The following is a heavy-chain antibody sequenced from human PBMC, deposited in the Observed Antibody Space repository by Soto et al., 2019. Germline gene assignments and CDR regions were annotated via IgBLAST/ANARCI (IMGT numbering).Heavy chain of an antibody. CDR2: IYTSGST. CDR3: ARERDGMATKFFRYYYYYGMDV. D-gene: IGHD5-12*01. V-gene: IGHV4-4*07. Sequence: PETLSLTCTVSCGSISSYYWSWIRQPAGEGLEWIGRIYTSGSTNYNPSLKSRVTMSVDTSKNQFSLKLSSVTAADTAVYYCARERDGMATKFFRYYYYYGMDVWGQGTTVTVSS. CDR1: CGSISSYY. J-gene: IGHJ6*02.